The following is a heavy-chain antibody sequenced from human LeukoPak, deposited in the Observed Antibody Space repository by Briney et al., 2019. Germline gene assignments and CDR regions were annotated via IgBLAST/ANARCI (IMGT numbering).Heavy chain of an antibody. D-gene: IGHD3-10*01. V-gene: IGHV1-8*01. Sequence: GASVKVSCKASGYTFTSYDIHWVRQATGQGLEWMGWMNPNSGNTGYAQKFQGRVTMTRNTSISTAYMELSSLRSEDTAVYYCARFDMESMVRGVIEKDYWGQGTLVTVSS. CDR3: ARFDMESMVRGVIEKDY. J-gene: IGHJ4*02. CDR1: GYTFTSYD. CDR2: MNPNSGNT.